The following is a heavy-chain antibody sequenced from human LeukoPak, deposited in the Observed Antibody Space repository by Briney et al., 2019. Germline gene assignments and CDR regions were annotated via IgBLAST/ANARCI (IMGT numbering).Heavy chain of an antibody. D-gene: IGHD4-17*01. V-gene: IGHV4-38-2*02. CDR1: GYSISGGYY. Sequence: SETLSLTCTVSGYSISGGYYWGWIRQPPGKGLEWIGSIYHSGTTYSNPSLKSRVTISLDTSKNQFSLKLSSVTAADTAVYYCAGSLRFDAFDIWGQGTMVTVSS. CDR3: AGSLRFDAFDI. CDR2: IYHSGTT. J-gene: IGHJ3*02.